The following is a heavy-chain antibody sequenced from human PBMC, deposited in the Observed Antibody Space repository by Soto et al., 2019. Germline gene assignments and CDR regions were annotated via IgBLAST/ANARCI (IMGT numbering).Heavy chain of an antibody. Sequence: QVQLVESGGGVVRPGRSLRLSCAASGFAFSNYGMHWVRQAPGKGLEWVTVISYDGTNKYYADSVKGRFTISRDNSKNTLYLQMNSLGPEDTSIYYCAKDKGFRGGIMDSWGQGTLVTVSS. V-gene: IGHV3-30*18. CDR3: AKDKGFRGGIMDS. J-gene: IGHJ4*02. CDR1: GFAFSNYG. CDR2: ISYDGTNK. D-gene: IGHD1-26*01.